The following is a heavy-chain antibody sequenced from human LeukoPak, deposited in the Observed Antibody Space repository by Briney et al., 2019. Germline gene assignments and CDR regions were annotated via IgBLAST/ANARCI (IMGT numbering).Heavy chain of an antibody. V-gene: IGHV4-59*01. J-gene: IGHJ4*02. Sequence: SETLSLTCTVSGGSISSYYWSWIRQPPGKGLEWIGYIYYSGSTNYNPSLKSRVTISVDTSKNQFSLKLSSVTAADTAVYYCARDRRDTSMVWDYWGQGTLVTVSS. CDR3: ARDRRDTSMVWDY. CDR1: GGSISSYY. D-gene: IGHD5-18*01. CDR2: IYYSGST.